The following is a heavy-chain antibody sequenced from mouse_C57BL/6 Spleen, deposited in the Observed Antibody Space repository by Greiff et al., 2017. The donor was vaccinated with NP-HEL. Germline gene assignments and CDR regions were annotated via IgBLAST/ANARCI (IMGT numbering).Heavy chain of an antibody. V-gene: IGHV3-6*01. CDR3: AREGGYAMDY. CDR2: ISYDGSN. J-gene: IGHJ4*01. Sequence: EVELMESGPGLVKPSQSLSLTCSVTGYSITSGYYWNWIRQFPGNKLEWMGYISYDGSNNYNPSLKNRISITRDTSKNQFFLKLNSVTTEDTATYYCAREGGYAMDYWGQGTSVTVSS. CDR1: GYSITSGYY.